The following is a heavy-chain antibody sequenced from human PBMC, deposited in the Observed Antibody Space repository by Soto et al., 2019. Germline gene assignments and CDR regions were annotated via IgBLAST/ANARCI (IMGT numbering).Heavy chain of an antibody. CDR3: ARHDSSGYYYFDY. V-gene: IGHV2-26*01. D-gene: IGHD3-22*01. Sequence: QVTLKESGPVLVKPTETLTLTCTVSGFSLSNARMGVSWIRQPPGKALEWLAHIFSNDEKSYSTSLKSRLTISKDTSKSQVVLTMTNMDPVDTATYYCARHDSSGYYYFDYWGQGTLVTVSS. CDR2: IFSNDEK. CDR1: GFSLSNARMG. J-gene: IGHJ4*02.